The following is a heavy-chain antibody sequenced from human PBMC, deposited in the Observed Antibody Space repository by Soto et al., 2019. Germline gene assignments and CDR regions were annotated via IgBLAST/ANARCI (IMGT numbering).Heavy chain of an antibody. V-gene: IGHV4-59*08. D-gene: IGHD3-16*01. CDR1: GDSISSYS. J-gene: IGHJ4*02. Sequence: SETMSLTCTVSGDSISSYSGSWIRHPPGKGLEWIGRIYYSGSTNYNPSLKSRVTISVDTSKNQFSLKLSSVTAADTAVYYCARLPLVWLPREFLTDYWGQAMLVTVSS. CDR3: ARLPLVWLPREFLTDY. CDR2: IYYSGST.